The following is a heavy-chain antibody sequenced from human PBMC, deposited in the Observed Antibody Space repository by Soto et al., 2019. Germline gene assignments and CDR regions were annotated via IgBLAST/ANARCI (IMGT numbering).Heavy chain of an antibody. CDR2: IWYDGSNK. V-gene: IGHV3-33*01. Sequence: QVQLVESGGGVVQPGRSLRLSCAASGFTFSSYGMHWVRQAPGKGLEWVAVIWYDGSNKYYADSVKGRFTISRDNSKNTLYLQMNSLRAEDTAVYYCARDRRGPAMVMYFDYWGQGTLVTVSS. CDR3: ARDRRGPAMVMYFDY. J-gene: IGHJ4*02. D-gene: IGHD5-18*01. CDR1: GFTFSSYG.